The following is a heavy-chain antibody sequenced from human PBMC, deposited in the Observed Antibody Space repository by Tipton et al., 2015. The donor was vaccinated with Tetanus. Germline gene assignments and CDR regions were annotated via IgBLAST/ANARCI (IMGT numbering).Heavy chain of an antibody. CDR1: GFTFSSYE. CDR2: ISGSGII. J-gene: IGHJ4*02. Sequence: SLRFSCAASGFTFSSYEMNWVRQAPGKGLEWISDISGSGIIHYTDSGRFTISRDNTKNSLYLQMNSLRAEDTAVYYCARGYYDSNGFRFDYWGQGTLVTVSS. V-gene: IGHV3-48*03. CDR3: ARGYYDSNGFRFDY. D-gene: IGHD3-22*01.